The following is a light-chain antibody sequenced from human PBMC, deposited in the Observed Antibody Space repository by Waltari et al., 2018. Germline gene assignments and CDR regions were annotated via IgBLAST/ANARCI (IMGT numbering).Light chain of an antibody. CDR3: QTGGDGTGV. J-gene: IGLJ3*02. Sequence: LVLTQSPSASASLGASVKLTCTLSSGYSSNVIAWLQQQPGKGPRKLMKVNSDGRPRKGDDIPDRWSATRSGTDCQRTISSLQSKDEADYFCQTGGDGTGVYGGGTKLTVL. V-gene: IGLV4-69*01. CDR2: VNSDGRP. CDR1: SGYSSNV.